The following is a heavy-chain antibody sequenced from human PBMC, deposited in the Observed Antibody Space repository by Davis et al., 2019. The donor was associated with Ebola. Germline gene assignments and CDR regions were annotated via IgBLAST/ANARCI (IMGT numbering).Heavy chain of an antibody. Sequence: GVLKISCEASGFTFDDHTMHWVRQVPGKGLEWVSLITWDGGTTHYEDSFKGRFIISRDNNENALHLQINSLRIEDTALYHCVRGGRTAGTLLDFWGPGTQVTVSA. CDR2: ITWDGGTT. D-gene: IGHD6-13*01. J-gene: IGHJ4*02. CDR3: VRGGRTAGTLLDF. CDR1: GFTFDDHT. V-gene: IGHV3-43*01.